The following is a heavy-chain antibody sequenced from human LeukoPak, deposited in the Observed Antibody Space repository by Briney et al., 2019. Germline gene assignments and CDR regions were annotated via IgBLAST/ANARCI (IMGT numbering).Heavy chain of an antibody. V-gene: IGHV4-34*01. D-gene: IGHD1-26*01. J-gene: IGHJ3*02. Sequence: SETLSLTCAVYGGSFSGYYWSWIRQPPGKGLEWIGAINLSGSTNYNPSLKSRVTISVDTSKNQFSLKLSSVTAADTAVYYCARSGPPNSGSYLASAFDIWGQGTMVTVSS. CDR3: ARSGPPNSGSYLASAFDI. CDR2: INLSGST. CDR1: GGSFSGYY.